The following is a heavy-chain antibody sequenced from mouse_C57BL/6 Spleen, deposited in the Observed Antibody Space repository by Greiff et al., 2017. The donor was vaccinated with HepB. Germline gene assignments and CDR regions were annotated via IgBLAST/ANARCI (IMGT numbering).Heavy chain of an antibody. V-gene: IGHV1-82*01. CDR1: GYAFSSSW. CDR3: ARSSYYGSSHWHFDV. J-gene: IGHJ1*03. D-gene: IGHD1-1*01. Sequence: QVQLQQSGPELVKPGASVKISCKASGYAFSSSWMNWVKQRPGKGLEWIGRIYPGDGDTNYNGKFKGKATLTADKSSSTAYMQLSSLTSEDSAVYFCARSSYYGSSHWHFDVWGTGTTVTVSS. CDR2: IYPGDGDT.